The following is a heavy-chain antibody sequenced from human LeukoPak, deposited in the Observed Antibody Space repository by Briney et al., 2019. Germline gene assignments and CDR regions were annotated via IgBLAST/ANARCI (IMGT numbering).Heavy chain of an antibody. Sequence: PGGSLRLSCAASGFTFSSYAMSWVRQAPGKGLEWVSAISGSGGSTYYADPVKGRFTISRDNSKNTLYLQMNSLRAEDTAVYYCAKDQEAVAGQTPFDYWGQGTLVTVSS. J-gene: IGHJ4*02. D-gene: IGHD6-19*01. V-gene: IGHV3-23*01. CDR2: ISGSGGST. CDR3: AKDQEAVAGQTPFDY. CDR1: GFTFSSYA.